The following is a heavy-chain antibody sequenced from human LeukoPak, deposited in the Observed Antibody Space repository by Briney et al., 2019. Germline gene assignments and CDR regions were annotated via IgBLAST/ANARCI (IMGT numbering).Heavy chain of an antibody. D-gene: IGHD6-19*01. J-gene: IGHJ4*02. CDR1: GFTFSEYY. CDR3: ARETVAGTFVY. Sequence: GGSLRLSCAESGFTFSEYYMSWIRQAPGKGLEWVSDISSTADIVSYADFVLGRFTISRDNGDDSLSLQLNNLRAEDTAVYYCARETVAGTFVYWIQGTLVTVSS. V-gene: IGHV3-11*01. CDR2: ISSTADIV.